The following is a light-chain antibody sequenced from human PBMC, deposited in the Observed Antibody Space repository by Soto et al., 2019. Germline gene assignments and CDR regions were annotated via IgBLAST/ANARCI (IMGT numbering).Light chain of an antibody. CDR3: QSADISGSGNYYV. V-gene: IGLV3-25*02. J-gene: IGLJ1*01. Sequence: SYELTQPPSVSVSPGQTARIACSGDALPKQYAYWYQQKAGQAPVLVIYKDTERPSGIPERFSGSSSGTTVTLIISGVQAEDEADYYCQSADISGSGNYYVFGTGTKLTVL. CDR2: KDT. CDR1: ALPKQY.